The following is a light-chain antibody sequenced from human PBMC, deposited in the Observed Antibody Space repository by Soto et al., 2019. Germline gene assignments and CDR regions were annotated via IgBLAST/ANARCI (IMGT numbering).Light chain of an antibody. V-gene: IGLV1-51*01. J-gene: IGLJ1*01. CDR2: DND. CDR1: SSNIGNNY. CDR3: GTWDSSLSAYV. Sequence: QSVLTQPPSVSVAPGQKGTISCSGSSSNIGNNYVSWSQQLPGTAPKLLIYDNDKRPSGIPDRFSGSKSGTSATLDITGLQTGDEADYYCGTWDSSLSAYVFGAGTKLTVL.